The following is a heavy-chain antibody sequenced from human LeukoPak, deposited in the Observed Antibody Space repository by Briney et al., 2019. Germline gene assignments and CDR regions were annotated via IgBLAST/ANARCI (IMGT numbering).Heavy chain of an antibody. D-gene: IGHD3-10*01. J-gene: IGHJ4*02. Sequence: ASVKVSCKASGYTFTSYGISWVRQAPGQGLEWMGWISAYNGNTNYAQKLQGRVTMTTDTSTSTAYMELRSLRSDDTAVYYYARDAQNYYGSWRYYPDWGQGTLVTVSS. V-gene: IGHV1-18*01. CDR2: ISAYNGNT. CDR1: GYTFTSYG. CDR3: ARDAQNYYGSWRYYPD.